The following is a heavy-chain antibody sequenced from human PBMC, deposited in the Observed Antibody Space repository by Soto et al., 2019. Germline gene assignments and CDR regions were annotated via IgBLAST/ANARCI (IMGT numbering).Heavy chain of an antibody. CDR2: ISFNSGSI. V-gene: IGHV3-9*01. Sequence: GGSLRLSCVASGFTFDDYAMHWVRQAPGKGLEWVSGISFNSGSIGYAESVKGRFTISRDNARNSLYLQMNSLRAEDTALYYCSRDSEENQLLYDALDFWGQGTMVTVSS. J-gene: IGHJ3*01. D-gene: IGHD2-2*01. CDR1: GFTFDDYA. CDR3: SRDSEENQLLYDALDF.